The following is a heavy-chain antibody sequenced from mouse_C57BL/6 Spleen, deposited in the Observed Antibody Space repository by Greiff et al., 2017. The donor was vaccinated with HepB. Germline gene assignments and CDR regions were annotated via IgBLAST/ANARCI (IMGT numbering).Heavy chain of an antibody. CDR1: GFNIKDDY. V-gene: IGHV14-4*01. D-gene: IGHD1-1*01. Sequence: VQLQQSGAELVRPGASVKLSCTASGFNIKDDYMHWVKQRPEQGLEWIGWIDPENGDTEYASKFQGKATITADTSSNTAYLQLSSRTSEDTAVYYCTRGTTVFFDYWGQGTTLTVSS. CDR3: TRGTTVFFDY. J-gene: IGHJ2*01. CDR2: IDPENGDT.